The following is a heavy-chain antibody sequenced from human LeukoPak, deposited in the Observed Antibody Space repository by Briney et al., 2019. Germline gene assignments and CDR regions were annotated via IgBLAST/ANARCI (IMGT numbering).Heavy chain of an antibody. V-gene: IGHV1-69*13. J-gene: IGHJ4*02. CDR2: IIPLFDTI. CDR1: GGTFSSYA. CDR3: ARDRPGNSLEY. D-gene: IGHD4-23*01. Sequence: SAKVSCTAPGGTFSSYAISWVRQAPGQGLEWMGEIIPLFDTINYAQNFQGRVTITADEFTSTAYLELSSLRSDDAAVYYCARDRPGNSLEYWGQGTLVTVSS.